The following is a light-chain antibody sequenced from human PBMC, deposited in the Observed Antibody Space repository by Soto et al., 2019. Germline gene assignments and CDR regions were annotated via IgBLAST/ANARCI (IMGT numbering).Light chain of an antibody. Sequence: EIVLTQSPATLAVSPGERATLSCRASESISSNLAWYQQKPGQAPRLLVYGASSRATGIPERCSGRVSGTEITLAISRREREEVAVDDCKKYGRSPWTFGQGTKVDIK. CDR2: GAS. CDR1: ESISSN. V-gene: IGKV3-20*01. J-gene: IGKJ1*01. CDR3: KKYGRSPWT.